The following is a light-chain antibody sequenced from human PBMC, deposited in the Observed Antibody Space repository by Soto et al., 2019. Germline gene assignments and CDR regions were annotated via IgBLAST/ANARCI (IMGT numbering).Light chain of an antibody. CDR3: SSYTITSTYV. J-gene: IGLJ1*01. CDR1: SSDVGAYNY. CDR2: EVT. V-gene: IGLV2-14*01. Sequence: QSALTQPASVSGSPGQSITIPCTGTSSDVGAYNYVSWYQQHPGKAPKVMIYEVTNRPSGVSNRFSGSKSGNTASLTISGLQPKDEADYYCSSYTITSTYVFGTGTKVTVL.